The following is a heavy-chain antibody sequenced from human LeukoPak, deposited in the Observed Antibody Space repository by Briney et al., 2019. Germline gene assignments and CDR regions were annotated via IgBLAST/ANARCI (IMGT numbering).Heavy chain of an antibody. Sequence: PSETLSLACTVSGGSISTSNYYWGWIRQPPGKGLEWIGRIYTSGSTNYNPSLKSRVTISVDTSKNQFSLKVTSVTAADTAVYYCARSYGYSSSWYGSDWFDPWGQGTLVTVSS. V-gene: IGHV4-61*02. J-gene: IGHJ5*02. CDR2: IYTSGST. CDR3: ARSYGYSSSWYGSDWFDP. CDR1: GGSISTSNYY. D-gene: IGHD6-13*01.